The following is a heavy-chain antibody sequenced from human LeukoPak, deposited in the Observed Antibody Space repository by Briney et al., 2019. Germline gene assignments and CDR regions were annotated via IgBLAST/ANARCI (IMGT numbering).Heavy chain of an antibody. D-gene: IGHD5-18*01. CDR3: ARTGGYTYGYLKTTYYFDY. CDR1: GGSLSSYY. V-gene: IGHV4-59*01. Sequence: SETLSLTCTVSGGSLSSYYWSWIRQPPGKGLEWIGYIYYSGSTNYNPPLKSRVTISVDTSKNQFSLKLSSVTAADTAVYYCARTGGYTYGYLKTTYYFDYWGQGTLVTVSS. CDR2: IYYSGST. J-gene: IGHJ4*02.